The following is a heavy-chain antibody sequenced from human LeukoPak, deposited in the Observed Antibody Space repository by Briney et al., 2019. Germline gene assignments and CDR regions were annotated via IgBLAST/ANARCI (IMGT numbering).Heavy chain of an antibody. V-gene: IGHV3-9*01. CDR2: ISWNSGSI. Sequence: GRSLRLSCAASGFTFDDYAMHWVRQAPGKGLEWVSGISWNSGSIGYADSVKGQFTISRDNAKNSLYLQMNSLRAEDTALYYCAKDKIYDILTGTHYGMDVWGQGTTVTVSS. D-gene: IGHD3-9*01. CDR3: AKDKIYDILTGTHYGMDV. CDR1: GFTFDDYA. J-gene: IGHJ6*02.